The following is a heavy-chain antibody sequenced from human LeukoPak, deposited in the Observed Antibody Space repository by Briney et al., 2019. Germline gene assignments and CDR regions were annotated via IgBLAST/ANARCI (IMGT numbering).Heavy chain of an antibody. D-gene: IGHD3-22*01. Sequence: SETLSLTCAVYGGSFSGYDWSWIRQPPGKGLEWIGEINHSGSTNYNPSLKSRVTISVDTSKNQFSLKLSSVTAADTAVYYCARGGPWYYYDSSGYYGRWGQGTLVTVSS. CDR3: ARGGPWYYYDSSGYYGR. J-gene: IGHJ4*02. V-gene: IGHV4-34*01. CDR2: INHSGST. CDR1: GGSFSGYD.